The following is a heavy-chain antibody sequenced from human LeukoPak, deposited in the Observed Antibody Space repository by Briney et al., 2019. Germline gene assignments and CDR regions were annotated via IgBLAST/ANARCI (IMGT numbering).Heavy chain of an antibody. CDR3: ASPSGPIFAEYYYYGMDV. V-gene: IGHV1-3*01. Sequence: GASVNVSCTASGYTFTIYAMHWVRQAPGQRLEWMGWINAGNGNTKYSQKFQGRVTITRDTSASTAYMELSSLRSEDTAVYYCASPSGPIFAEYYYYGMDVWGQGTTVTVSS. D-gene: IGHD3-3*01. CDR2: INAGNGNT. J-gene: IGHJ6*02. CDR1: GYTFTIYA.